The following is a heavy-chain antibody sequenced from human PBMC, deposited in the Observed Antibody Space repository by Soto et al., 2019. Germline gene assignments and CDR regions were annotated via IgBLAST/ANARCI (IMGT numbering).Heavy chain of an antibody. Sequence: QVQLQESGPGLVKPAGTLSLTCAVSGGSISSSNWWSWVRQPPGKALEWIGEIYHSGSTNYNPSLKSRVTISVDKSKNQFSLNLSSVTAADTAVYYCATFRKREQQLPLGTDSWGQGTMVNVSS. V-gene: IGHV4-4*02. CDR1: GGSISSSNW. CDR2: IYHSGST. CDR3: ATFRKREQQLPLGTDS. D-gene: IGHD6-13*01. J-gene: IGHJ4*02.